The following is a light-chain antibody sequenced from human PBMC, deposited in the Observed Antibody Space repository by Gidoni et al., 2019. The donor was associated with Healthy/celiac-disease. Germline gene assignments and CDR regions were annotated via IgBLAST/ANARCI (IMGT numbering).Light chain of an antibody. CDR2: AAS. Sequence: DIQMTQSPSSLSASVGDRVTITCRASQSISSYLNWYKQKPGKAPKLLIYAASSLQSGVPSRFSGSGSGTDFTLTIISLQPEDFATYYCQPRYSTPRTFGQGTKVDI. CDR1: QSISSY. J-gene: IGKJ1*01. CDR3: QPRYSTPRT. V-gene: IGKV1-39*01.